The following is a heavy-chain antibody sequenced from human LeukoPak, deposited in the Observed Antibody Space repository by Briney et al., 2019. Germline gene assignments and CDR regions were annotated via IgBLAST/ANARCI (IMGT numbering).Heavy chain of an antibody. Sequence: ASVKVSCKASGYTFTSYAMNWVRQAPGQGLEWMGWINTNTGNPTYAQGFTGRFVFSLDTSVSTAYLQISSLKAEDTAVYYCARIPRRYCSGGSCPFDIWGRGTMVTVSS. CDR2: INTNTGNP. CDR1: GYTFTSYA. D-gene: IGHD2-15*01. V-gene: IGHV7-4-1*02. J-gene: IGHJ3*02. CDR3: ARIPRRYCSGGSCPFDI.